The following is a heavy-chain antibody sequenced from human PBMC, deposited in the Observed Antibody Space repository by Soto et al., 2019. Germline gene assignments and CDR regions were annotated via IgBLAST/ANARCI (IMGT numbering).Heavy chain of an antibody. CDR1: SDSMNSGGYY. Sequence: SETLSLTCSVSSDSMNSGGYYWSWIRQHPGKGLEWIGYIYSDGDTYYNPSLKSRVTISVDTSKNQFSLNLTSVTAADTAVYYCARRGGSSSGYYYYAMDVWGQGTTVTVSS. V-gene: IGHV4-31*03. CDR2: IYSDGDT. D-gene: IGHD6-6*01. CDR3: ARRGGSSSGYYYYAMDV. J-gene: IGHJ6*02.